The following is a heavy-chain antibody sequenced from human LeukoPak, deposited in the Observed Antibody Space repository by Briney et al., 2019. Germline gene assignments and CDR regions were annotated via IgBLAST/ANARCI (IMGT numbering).Heavy chain of an antibody. J-gene: IGHJ4*02. CDR1: GFTFRSYA. CDR3: AKGPHDSAVEEGYFDY. V-gene: IGHV3-23*01. Sequence: PGGSLRLSCAASGFTFRSYAMSWVRQAPGKGLEWVSAVSGGGGSTYYADSVKGRFTISRDNSKNTLYLQMNSLRAEDTAVYYCAKGPHDSAVEEGYFDYWGQGTLVTVSS. CDR2: VSGGGGST. D-gene: IGHD2-15*01.